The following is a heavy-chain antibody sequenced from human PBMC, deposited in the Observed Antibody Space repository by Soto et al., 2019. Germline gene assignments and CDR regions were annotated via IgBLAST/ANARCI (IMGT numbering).Heavy chain of an antibody. J-gene: IGHJ4*02. Sequence: LVESGSAWEESGGSVTLSCGASVFILRDVFEWCMGRSTGEGVEWISYNRKYSGRATRYADSEKGRFTISRDNAKNSLFLQMNNLTVEDTAVYYCAKENWANPDSWGQGTLVTVSS. D-gene: IGHD7-27*01. CDR1: VFILRDVF. V-gene: IGHV3-11*01. CDR2: NRKYSGRAT. CDR3: AKENWANPDS.